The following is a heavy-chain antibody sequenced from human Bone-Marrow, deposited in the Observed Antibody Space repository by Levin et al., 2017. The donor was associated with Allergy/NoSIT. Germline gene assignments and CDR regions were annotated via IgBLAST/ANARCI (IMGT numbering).Heavy chain of an antibody. J-gene: IGHJ4*02. CDR1: GFTFGDYA. V-gene: IGHV3-49*04. Sequence: LGESLKISCTASGFTFGDYAMSWVRQAPGKGLEWVGFIRSKSYGGTTEYAASVKGRFTISRDDSKSIAYLQMNSLKTEDTAVYYCTRVELGSGWYFDYWGQGTLVTVSS. CDR2: IRSKSYGGTT. CDR3: TRVELGSGWYFDY. D-gene: IGHD6-19*01.